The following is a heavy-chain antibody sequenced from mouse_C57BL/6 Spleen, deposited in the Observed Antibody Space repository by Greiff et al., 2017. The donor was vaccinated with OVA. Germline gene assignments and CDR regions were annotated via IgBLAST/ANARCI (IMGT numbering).Heavy chain of an antibody. Sequence: QVQLQQSGPELVKPGASVKISCKASGYAFSSSWMNWVKQRPGKGLEWIGRIYPGDGDTNYNGKFKGKATLTADKSSSTAYMQLSSLTSEDSAVYFCARPITTVDAMDYWGQGTSVTVSS. D-gene: IGHD1-1*01. CDR2: IYPGDGDT. CDR3: ARPITTVDAMDY. V-gene: IGHV1-82*01. J-gene: IGHJ4*01. CDR1: GYAFSSSW.